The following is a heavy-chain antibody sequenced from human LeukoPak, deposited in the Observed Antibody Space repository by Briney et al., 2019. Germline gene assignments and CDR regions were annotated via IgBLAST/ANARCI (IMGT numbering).Heavy chain of an antibody. D-gene: IGHD5-12*01. CDR3: ARGRVGYSGYARLKYFDY. CDR2: IYYSGST. Sequence: SETLSLTCTVSGGSISSGGYYWSWIRQHPGKGLEWIGYIYYSGSTYYNPSLKSRVTISVDTSKNQFSLKLSSVTAADTAVYYCARGRVGYSGYARLKYFDYWGQGTLVTVSS. V-gene: IGHV4-31*03. J-gene: IGHJ4*02. CDR1: GGSISSGGYY.